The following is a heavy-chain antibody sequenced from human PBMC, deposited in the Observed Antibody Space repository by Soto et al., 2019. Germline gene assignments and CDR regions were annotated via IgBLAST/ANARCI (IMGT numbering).Heavy chain of an antibody. CDR3: AKWSIVVVPDAGDFDY. CDR1: GFTFSSYA. V-gene: IGHV3-23*01. Sequence: EVQLLESGGGLVQPGGSLRLSCAASGFTFSSYAMSWVRQAPGKGLEWVSVISGSGGSTYNADSVKGRFTISRDNSKNTLYLQMNSLRAEDTAVYYCAKWSIVVVPDAGDFDYWGQGTLVTVSS. CDR2: ISGSGGST. J-gene: IGHJ4*02. D-gene: IGHD2-2*01.